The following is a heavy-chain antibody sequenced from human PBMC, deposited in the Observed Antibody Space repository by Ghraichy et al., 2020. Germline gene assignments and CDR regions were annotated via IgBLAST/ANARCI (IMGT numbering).Heavy chain of an antibody. CDR1: GYTFTSYG. D-gene: IGHD1-26*01. CDR2: ISAYNGNT. V-gene: IGHV1-18*04. J-gene: IGHJ5*02. Sequence: ASVKVSCKASGYTFTSYGISWVRQAPGQGLEWMGWISAYNGNTNYAQKLQGRVTMTTDTSTSTAYMELRSLRSDDTAVYYCARSRNLVGASYWFDPWGQGTLVTVSS. CDR3: ARSRNLVGASYWFDP.